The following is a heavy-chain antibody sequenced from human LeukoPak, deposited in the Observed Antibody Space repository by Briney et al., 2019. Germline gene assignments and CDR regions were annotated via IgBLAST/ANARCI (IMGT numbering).Heavy chain of an antibody. Sequence: GGSLRLSCAASGFTFSSYAMHWVRQAPGKGLEWVAVISYDGSNKYYADSVKGRFTISRDNSKNTLYLQMNSLRAEDTAMYYCARDGSSGWYGYWGQGTLVTVSS. CDR2: ISYDGSNK. D-gene: IGHD6-19*01. CDR1: GFTFSSYA. J-gene: IGHJ4*02. CDR3: ARDGSSGWYGY. V-gene: IGHV3-30*04.